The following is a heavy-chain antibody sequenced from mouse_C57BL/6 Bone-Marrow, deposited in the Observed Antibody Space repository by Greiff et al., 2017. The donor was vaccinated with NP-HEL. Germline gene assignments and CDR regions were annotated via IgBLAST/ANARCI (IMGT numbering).Heavy chain of an antibody. Sequence: QVQLQQPGAELVRPGTSVKLSCKASGYTFTSYWMHWVKQRPGQGLEWIGVIDPSNSYTNYNQKFKGKATLTVDTSSSTAYMQLSSLTSEDSAVYYCAITAPFAYWGQGTLVTVSA. V-gene: IGHV1-59*01. CDR3: AITAPFAY. CDR1: GYTFTSYW. J-gene: IGHJ3*01. CDR2: IDPSNSYT. D-gene: IGHD3-1*01.